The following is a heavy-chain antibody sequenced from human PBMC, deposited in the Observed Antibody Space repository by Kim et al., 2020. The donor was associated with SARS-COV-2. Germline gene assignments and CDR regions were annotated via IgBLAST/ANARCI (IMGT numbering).Heavy chain of an antibody. Sequence: VKGRFTVSRDNTRNALYLQMNALRAEDTAMYYCARVNCGSPGWQGNDPYDIWGQGTMVTVSS. V-gene: IGHV3-21*06. J-gene: IGHJ3*02. D-gene: IGHD2-21*01. CDR3: ARVNCGSPGWQGNDPYDI.